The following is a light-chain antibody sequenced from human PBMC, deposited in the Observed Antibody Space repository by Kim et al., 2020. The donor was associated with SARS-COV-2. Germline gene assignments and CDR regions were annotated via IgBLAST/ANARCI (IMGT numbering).Light chain of an antibody. Sequence: DFQMTQSPSSLSASVGDSVTITCRASQGISRYLAWYQQKPGKAPKLLIYGASKLQSGVPSRFSGSGSGTDFTLTISSLQPEDVATYYCQKYDSAPMAFGHGTKVDIK. J-gene: IGKJ1*01. CDR2: GAS. CDR3: QKYDSAPMA. CDR1: QGISRY. V-gene: IGKV1-27*01.